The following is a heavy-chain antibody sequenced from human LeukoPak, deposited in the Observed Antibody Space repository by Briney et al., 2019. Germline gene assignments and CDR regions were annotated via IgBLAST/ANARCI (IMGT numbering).Heavy chain of an antibody. CDR1: GGSFSNYF. D-gene: IGHD2-15*01. CDR2: INHSGST. Sequence: PSETLSLTCTVSGGSFSNYFWTWIRQPPGKGLEWIGEINHSGSTNYNPSLKSRVTISVDTSKNQFSLKLSSVTAADTAVYYCARDPRYCSGGSCFGYWGQGTLVTVSS. CDR3: ARDPRYCSGGSCFGY. V-gene: IGHV4-34*01. J-gene: IGHJ4*02.